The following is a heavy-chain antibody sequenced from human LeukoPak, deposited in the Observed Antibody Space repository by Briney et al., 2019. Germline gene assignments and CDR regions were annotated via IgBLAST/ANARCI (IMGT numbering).Heavy chain of an antibody. CDR3: ARDLMT. CDR2: ITYSGSI. Sequence: SETLSLTCAVSGGPFSGKYWTWIRQPPGKGLEWIGEITYSGSIYYNPSLKSRVTISVDTSKNQFSLKLNSVTAADTAVYYCARDLMTWGQGTLVTVSS. J-gene: IGHJ4*02. V-gene: IGHV4-34*01. CDR1: GGPFSGKY.